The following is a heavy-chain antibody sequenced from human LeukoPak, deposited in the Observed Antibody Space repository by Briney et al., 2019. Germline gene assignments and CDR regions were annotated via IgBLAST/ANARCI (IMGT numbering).Heavy chain of an antibody. Sequence: SETLSLTCTVSGGPISTYYWSWIRRPPGKGLEWIGHIYYSGSTNYNPSLKSRVTISVDTSKNQFSLKLSSVTAADTAVYYCARNEYGSGSYIDYWGQGTLVTVSS. J-gene: IGHJ4*02. D-gene: IGHD3-10*01. CDR3: ARNEYGSGSYIDY. CDR1: GGPISTYY. CDR2: IYYSGST. V-gene: IGHV4-59*01.